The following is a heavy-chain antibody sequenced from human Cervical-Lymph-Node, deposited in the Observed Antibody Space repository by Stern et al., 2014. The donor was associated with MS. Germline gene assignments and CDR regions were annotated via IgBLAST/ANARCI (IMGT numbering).Heavy chain of an antibody. CDR2: IYPGASET. CDR3: ARQTTAWASDV. CDR1: GYKFSIYW. V-gene: IGHV5-51*01. Sequence: EMQLVESGAELIRPGESLKISCKGSGYKFSIYWIAWVRQMPGKCLEWMGIIYPGASETSYSPSSQGQVTMSADKSTSTAYLQWSSLNASDTAMYFCARQTTAWASDVWGQGTLVTVSS. D-gene: IGHD1-14*01. J-gene: IGHJ4*02.